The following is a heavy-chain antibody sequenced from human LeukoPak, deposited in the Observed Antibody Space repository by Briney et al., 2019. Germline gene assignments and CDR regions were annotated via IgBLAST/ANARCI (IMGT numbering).Heavy chain of an antibody. CDR1: GYTFTCYY. V-gene: IGHV1-2*02. CDR3: AREPPGIAADAFDI. D-gene: IGHD6-13*01. Sequence: ASVKVSFKASGYTFTCYYMHWVRQAPAQGLEWVGWINPNSGGTNYAQKFQGRVTMIRDTSISTAYMELSRLRSDDTAVYYCAREPPGIAADAFDIWGQGTMVTVSS. CDR2: INPNSGGT. J-gene: IGHJ3*02.